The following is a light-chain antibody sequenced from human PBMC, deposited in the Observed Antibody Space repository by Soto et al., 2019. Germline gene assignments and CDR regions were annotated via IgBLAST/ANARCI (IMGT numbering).Light chain of an antibody. CDR1: QNVGSQ. V-gene: IGKV3-15*01. CDR3: QQYNNWPWT. CDR2: GAS. J-gene: IGKJ1*01. Sequence: EIVLTQSPVSLSLSPGERATLSCRASQNVGSQLAWFQQKPGQAPRLLIYGASTRATGIPARFSGSGSGTEFTLTISSLQSEDFAVYYCQQYNNWPWTFGQGTKVDIK.